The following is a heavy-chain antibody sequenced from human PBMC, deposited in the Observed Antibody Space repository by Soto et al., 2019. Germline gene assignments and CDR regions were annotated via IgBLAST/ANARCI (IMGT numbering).Heavy chain of an antibody. CDR3: ARVLNRSYYDILTGPTLYYGMDV. D-gene: IGHD3-9*01. J-gene: IGHJ6*02. CDR1: GGTFSSYA. Sequence: GASVKVSCKASGGTFSSYAIGWVRQAPGQGLEWMGGIIPIFGTANYAQKFQGRVTITADESTSTAYMELSSLRSEDTAVYHCARVLNRSYYDILTGPTLYYGMDVWGQGTTVTVSS. CDR2: IIPIFGTA. V-gene: IGHV1-69*13.